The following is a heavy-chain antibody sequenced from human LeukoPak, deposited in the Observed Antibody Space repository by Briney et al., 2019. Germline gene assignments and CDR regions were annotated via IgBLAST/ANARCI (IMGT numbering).Heavy chain of an antibody. V-gene: IGHV3-48*01. Sequence: PGGSLRLSCAASGFTFSRYSMNWVRQAPGKGLEWISYISSSSGTIYYADSVKGRFTISRDNSKNTLYLQMNSLRAEDMAVYYCAKDSDTAMVMGEHFDYWGQGTLVTVSS. J-gene: IGHJ4*02. CDR3: AKDSDTAMVMGEHFDY. CDR1: GFTFSRYS. CDR2: ISSSSGTI. D-gene: IGHD5-18*01.